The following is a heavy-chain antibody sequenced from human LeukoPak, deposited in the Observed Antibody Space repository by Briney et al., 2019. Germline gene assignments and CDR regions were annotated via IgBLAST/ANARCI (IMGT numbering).Heavy chain of an antibody. CDR1: GGTFSSYA. CDR2: IIPILGIA. CDR3: ARGGRRDGYNPEYYFDY. V-gene: IGHV1-69*04. J-gene: IGHJ4*02. D-gene: IGHD5-24*01. Sequence: ASVKVSCKASGGTFSSYAISWVRQAPGQGLEWMGRIIPILGIANYAQKFQGRVTITADKSTSTAYMELSSLRSEDTAVYYCARGGRRDGYNPEYYFDYWGQGTLVTVSS.